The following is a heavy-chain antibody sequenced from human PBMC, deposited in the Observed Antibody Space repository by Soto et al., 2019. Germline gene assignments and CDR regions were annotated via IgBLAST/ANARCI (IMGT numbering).Heavy chain of an antibody. CDR2: IIPIFGTA. D-gene: IGHD3-3*01. V-gene: IGHV1-69*13. J-gene: IGHJ6*02. CDR1: GGTFSSYA. Sequence: SVKVSCKASGGTFSSYAISWVRQAPGQGLEWMGGIIPIFGTANYAQKFQGRVTITADESTSTAYMELSSLRSEDTAVYYCARGDSFGVEYDYHSYGMEVWGQGTTVTVSS. CDR3: ARGDSFGVEYDYHSYGMEV.